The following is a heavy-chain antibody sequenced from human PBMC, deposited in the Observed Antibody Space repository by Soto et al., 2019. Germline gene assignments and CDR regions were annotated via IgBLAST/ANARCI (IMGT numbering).Heavy chain of an antibody. CDR3: SKCPEDLRDYFDY. CDR2: ISDNGGTT. V-gene: IGHV3-23*01. J-gene: IGHJ4*02. CDR1: EFTFSNYA. Sequence: GGSLRLSCAASEFTFSNYAMTWVRQAPGKGLEWVSSISDNGGTTYYADSVKGRFTISRDNSKNTLYLQMNTLRAEDTAVYYRSKCPEDLRDYFDYWGQGSQVIGSA.